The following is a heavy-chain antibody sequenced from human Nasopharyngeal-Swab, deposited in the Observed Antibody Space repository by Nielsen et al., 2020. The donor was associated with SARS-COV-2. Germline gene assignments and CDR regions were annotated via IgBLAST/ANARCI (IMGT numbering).Heavy chain of an antibody. Sequence: LSLTCAASGFTFSSYAMHWVRQAPGKGLEWVAVISYDGSNKYYADSVKGRFTISRDNSKNTLYLQMNSLRAEDTAVYYCARRLGTVTSNFDYWGQGTLVTVSS. D-gene: IGHD4-17*01. V-gene: IGHV3-30-3*01. CDR1: GFTFSSYA. J-gene: IGHJ4*02. CDR3: ARRLGTVTSNFDY. CDR2: ISYDGSNK.